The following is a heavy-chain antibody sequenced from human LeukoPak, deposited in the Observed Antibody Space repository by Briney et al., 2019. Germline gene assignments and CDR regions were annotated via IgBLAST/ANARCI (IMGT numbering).Heavy chain of an antibody. CDR3: AKGPHIVVVVAYLDY. CDR1: GFTFSGYG. D-gene: IGHD2-15*01. Sequence: GGSPRLSCAASGFTFSGYGMHWVRQAPGKGLEWVAFIRYDGSNKYYADSVKGRFTISRDNSKNTLYLQMNSLRAEDTAVYYCAKGPHIVVVVAYLDYWGQGTLVTVSS. CDR2: IRYDGSNK. V-gene: IGHV3-30*02. J-gene: IGHJ4*02.